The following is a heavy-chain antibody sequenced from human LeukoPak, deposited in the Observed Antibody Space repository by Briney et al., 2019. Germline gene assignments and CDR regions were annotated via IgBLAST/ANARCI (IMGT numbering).Heavy chain of an antibody. Sequence: GGSLRLSCAASGFTFSSYWMSWVRQAPGKGLEWVANIKQDGSEKYYVDSVKGRFTISRDNAKNSLYLQMNSLRAEDTAVYYCARVRRATTERGFDYWGQGTLVTVSS. D-gene: IGHD5-24*01. CDR2: IKQDGSEK. V-gene: IGHV3-7*01. CDR1: GFTFSSYW. J-gene: IGHJ4*02. CDR3: ARVRRATTERGFDY.